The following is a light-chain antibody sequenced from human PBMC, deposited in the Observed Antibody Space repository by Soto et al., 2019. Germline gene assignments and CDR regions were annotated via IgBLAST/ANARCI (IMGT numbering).Light chain of an antibody. CDR1: SSDVGGYNY. CDR2: DVS. J-gene: IGLJ2*01. CDR3: SAYTSSSTDVV. V-gene: IGLV2-14*01. Sequence: QSALTQPASVSGSPGQSITISCTGTSSDVGGYNYVSWYQQHPGKAPKLMIYDVSNRPSGVSNRFSVSKSGNTASLTISGLQAEDEADYYCSAYTSSSTDVVFGGGTKLTV.